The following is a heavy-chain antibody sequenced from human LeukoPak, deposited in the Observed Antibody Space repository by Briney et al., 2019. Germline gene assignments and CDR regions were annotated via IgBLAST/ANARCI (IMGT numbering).Heavy chain of an antibody. V-gene: IGHV1-2*02. Sequence: ASVKVSCKASGYTFTGYYMHWVRQAPGQELEWMGWINPNTDDTNSAQKFQGRVTMTRDTSISTAYMDLSGLRSDDTAVYYCAREGVAGNGAFDICGQGTMVTVSS. J-gene: IGHJ3*02. CDR3: AREGVAGNGAFDI. CDR1: GYTFTGYY. CDR2: INPNTDDT. D-gene: IGHD6-13*01.